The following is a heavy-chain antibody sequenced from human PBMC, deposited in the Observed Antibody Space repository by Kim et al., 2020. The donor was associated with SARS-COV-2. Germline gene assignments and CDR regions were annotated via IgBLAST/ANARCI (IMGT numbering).Heavy chain of an antibody. V-gene: IGHV3-33*01. Sequence: GGSLRLSCAASGFTFSSYGMHWVRQAPGKGLEWVAVIWYDGSNKYYEDSVKGRVTISRANSKNTLYLQINSLRAEDTDVDYCARDVACSSTSCYTLVYY. J-gene: IGHJ6*01. CDR2: IWYDGSNK. D-gene: IGHD2-2*02. CDR3: ARDVACSSTSCYTLVYY. CDR1: GFTFSSYG.